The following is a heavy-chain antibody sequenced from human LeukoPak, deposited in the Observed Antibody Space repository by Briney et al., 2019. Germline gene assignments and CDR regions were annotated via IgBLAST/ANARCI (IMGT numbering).Heavy chain of an antibody. CDR3: ARVFHSGYGFSEVGGGHY. CDR2: ISYDGSNK. V-gene: IGHV3-30*04. D-gene: IGHD5-12*01. Sequence: PGGSLRLSCAASGFTFSSYAMHWVRQAPGKGLEWVAVISYDGSNKYYADSVKGRFTISRDNSKNTLYLQMNSLRAEDTAVYYCARVFHSGYGFSEVGGGHYWGQGTLVTVSS. CDR1: GFTFSSYA. J-gene: IGHJ4*02.